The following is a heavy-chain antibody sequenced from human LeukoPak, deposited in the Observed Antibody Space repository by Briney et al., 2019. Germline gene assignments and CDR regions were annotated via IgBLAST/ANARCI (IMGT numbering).Heavy chain of an antibody. Sequence: PGGSLRLSCAASGFTFSSYEMNWVRQAPGKGLEWVSYISSSGSTIYYADSVKGRFTISRDNAKNSLYLQMNSLRAEDTAVYYCAREYLYNWNDDELFSNNWFDPWGQGTLVTVSS. J-gene: IGHJ5*02. CDR3: AREYLYNWNDDELFSNNWFDP. V-gene: IGHV3-48*03. D-gene: IGHD1-1*01. CDR2: ISSSGSTI. CDR1: GFTFSSYE.